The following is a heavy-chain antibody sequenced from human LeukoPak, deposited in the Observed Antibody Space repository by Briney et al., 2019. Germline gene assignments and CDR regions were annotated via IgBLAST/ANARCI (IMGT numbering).Heavy chain of an antibody. Sequence: SQTLSLICTVSGRSISSSSYYWGWIRQPPGKGLEWIGSIYYSGSTYYNPSLKSRVTISVDTSKNQFSLKLSSVTAADTAVDYCARHLAGYQWPYYFDYWGQGTLVTVSS. D-gene: IGHD6-19*01. V-gene: IGHV4-39*01. CDR1: GRSISSSSYY. CDR3: ARHLAGYQWPYYFDY. J-gene: IGHJ4*02. CDR2: IYYSGST.